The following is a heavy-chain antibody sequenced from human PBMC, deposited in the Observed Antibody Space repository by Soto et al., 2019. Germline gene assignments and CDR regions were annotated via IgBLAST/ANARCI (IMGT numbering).Heavy chain of an antibody. CDR2: ISYDGSDK. D-gene: IGHD3-16*02. Sequence: QVQLVESGGGVVQPGRSLRLSCAASGFTFNSYGMHWVRQAPGKGLEWVAVISYDGSDKYYADSVKGRFTNSRDNSKNTVYLQMNSLRAEDTAVYYCYKDRDDLQGLVDSSFCFDYWGQGSLVNVSS. J-gene: IGHJ4*02. CDR1: GFTFNSYG. V-gene: IGHV3-30*18. CDR3: YKDRDDLQGLVDSSFCFDY.